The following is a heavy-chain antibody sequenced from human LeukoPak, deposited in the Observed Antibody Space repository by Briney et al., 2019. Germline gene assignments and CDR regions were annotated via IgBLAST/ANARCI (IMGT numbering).Heavy chain of an antibody. D-gene: IGHD2-2*01. V-gene: IGHV3-30*04. CDR2: ISFHGTDS. CDR3: ARDLEQLLVDAFDI. J-gene: IGHJ3*02. CDR1: GFTFISYA. Sequence: GGSLRLSCAASGFTFISYAIHWVRQAPGKGLEWVAVISFHGTDSFYADSVKGRFTISRDNAKNSLYLQMNSLRAEDTAVYYCARDLEQLLVDAFDIWGQGTMVTVSS.